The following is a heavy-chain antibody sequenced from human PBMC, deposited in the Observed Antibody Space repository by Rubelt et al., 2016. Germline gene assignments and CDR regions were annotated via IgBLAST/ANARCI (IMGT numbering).Heavy chain of an antibody. CDR3: AKYREVTRSAFDT. Sequence: VQLVESGGGVVQPGRSLRLSCAASGFTFSNYNMNWVRQAPGKGLEWVSSISSSSSYTYYADSVKGRFTISRDNSRNTVYLQMNSLRAEDTAVYFCAKYREVTRSAFDTWGQGTMVAVSS. J-gene: IGHJ3*02. CDR2: ISSSSSYT. V-gene: IGHV3-21*04. D-gene: IGHD2-21*02. CDR1: GFTFSNYN.